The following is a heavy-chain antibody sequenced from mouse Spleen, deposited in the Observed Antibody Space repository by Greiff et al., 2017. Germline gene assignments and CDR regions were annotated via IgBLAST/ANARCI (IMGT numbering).Heavy chain of an antibody. CDR1: GYIFTSYW. CDR2: IYPGSGST. V-gene: IGHV1-55*01. CDR3: ARKKLSRYWYFDV. J-gene: IGHJ1*03. D-gene: IGHD6-2*01. Sequence: QVQLQQSGAELVKPGASVKMSCKASGYIFTSYWISWVKQRPGQGLEWIGDIYPGSGSTNYNEKFRSKATLTVVPSSSTAYMQLSSLTSEDSAVYYCARKKLSRYWYFDVWGTGTTVTVAS.